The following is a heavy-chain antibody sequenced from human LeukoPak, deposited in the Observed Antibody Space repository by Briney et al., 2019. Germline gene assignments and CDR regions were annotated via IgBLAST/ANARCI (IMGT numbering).Heavy chain of an antibody. Sequence: PGGSLRLSCAASGFTFSSYAMSWVRQAPGKGLEWVSAISGSGGSTYYADSVKGRFTISRHNSKNTLYLQMNSLRAEDTAVYYCAKDRGEPEYYFDYWGQRTLVTVSS. CDR3: AKDRGEPEYYFDY. CDR1: GFTFSSYA. V-gene: IGHV3-23*01. D-gene: IGHD1-14*01. J-gene: IGHJ4*02. CDR2: ISGSGGST.